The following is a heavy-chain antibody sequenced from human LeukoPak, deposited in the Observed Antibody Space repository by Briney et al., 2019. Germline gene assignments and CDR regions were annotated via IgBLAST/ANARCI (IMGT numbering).Heavy chain of an antibody. CDR1: GGSISSYY. V-gene: IGHV4-59*01. CDR3: ARQRAFDI. Sequence: SETLSLTCTVSGGSISSYYWSWIRRPPGKGLEWIGYIYYSGSTNYNPSLKSRVTISVDTSKNQFSLKLSSVTAADTAVYYCARQRAFDIWGQGTMVTVSS. CDR2: IYYSGST. J-gene: IGHJ3*02.